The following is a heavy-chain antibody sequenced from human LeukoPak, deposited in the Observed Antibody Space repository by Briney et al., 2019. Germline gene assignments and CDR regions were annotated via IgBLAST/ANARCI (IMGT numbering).Heavy chain of an antibody. CDR2: IRYDGSNK. V-gene: IGHV3-30*02. CDR3: AKAYKGYCSGGSCYSIPPV. J-gene: IGHJ4*02. CDR1: GLTFSSYG. D-gene: IGHD2-15*01. Sequence: PGGSLRLSCAAYGLTFSSYGMHWARQAPGKGLEWVAFIRYDGSNKYYADSVKGRFTISRANSKNTLYLQMTSLRADDTAVYYCAKAYKGYCSGGSCYSIPPVWGQGTLVTVSS.